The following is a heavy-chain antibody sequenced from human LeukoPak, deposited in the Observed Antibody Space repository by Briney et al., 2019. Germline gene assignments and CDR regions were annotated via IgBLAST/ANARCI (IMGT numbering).Heavy chain of an antibody. CDR3: ARGRGRYTARPFDY. V-gene: IGHV1-8*01. CDR1: GYTFTSYD. Sequence: PVASVKVSCKASGYTFTSYDINWVRQATGQGLEWMGWMNPNGGNTGYAQKFQGRVTMTRNTSISTAYMELSSLRSEDTAVYYCARGRGRYTARPFDYWGQGTLVTVSS. CDR2: MNPNGGNT. D-gene: IGHD3-10*01. J-gene: IGHJ4*02.